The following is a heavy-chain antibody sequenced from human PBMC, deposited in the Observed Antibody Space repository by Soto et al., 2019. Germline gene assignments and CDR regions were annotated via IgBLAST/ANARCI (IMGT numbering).Heavy chain of an antibody. V-gene: IGHV4-39*01. D-gene: IGHD3-10*01. Sequence: QLQLQESGPGLVKPSETLSLTCTVSGGSISSSSYYWGWIRQPPGKGLEWIGSIYYSGSTYYNPSLKSRVTISVDTSKNQFSLKLSSVTAADTAVYYCARLPVDNGSVDYWGQGTLVTVSS. CDR1: GGSISSSSYY. J-gene: IGHJ4*02. CDR2: IYYSGST. CDR3: ARLPVDNGSVDY.